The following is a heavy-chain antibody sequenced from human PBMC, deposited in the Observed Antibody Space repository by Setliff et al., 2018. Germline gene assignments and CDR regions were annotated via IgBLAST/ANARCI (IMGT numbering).Heavy chain of an antibody. D-gene: IGHD2-2*01. CDR2: IFHSGST. CDR3: ARGRMRGSCSGPSCTYDPFDI. Sequence: SETLSLTCGVSGYSISSGHFWGWIRQPPGKGLEWLGNIFHSGSTYYNPTLNSRVTMSVDTSKNQFPLMLTSVTAADTAVYYCARGRMRGSCSGPSCTYDPFDIWGQGTPVTVSS. V-gene: IGHV4-38-2*01. J-gene: IGHJ3*02. CDR1: GYSISSGHF.